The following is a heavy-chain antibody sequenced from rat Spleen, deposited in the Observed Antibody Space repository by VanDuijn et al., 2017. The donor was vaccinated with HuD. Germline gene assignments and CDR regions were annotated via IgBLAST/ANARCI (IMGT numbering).Heavy chain of an antibody. CDR1: GFTFSDYD. D-gene: IGHD1-11*01. Sequence: EVQLVESGGGLVQPGRSLKLSCTASGFTFSDYDMAWVRQAPTKCLEWIASISSGGDNTYYRDTVKGRFTISSDDAKSTQCLQMDSLRSEDTATYYCARHGGLRNWFAYWGQGNLVTVSS. J-gene: IGHJ3*01. V-gene: IGHV5S13*01. CDR2: ISSGGDNT. CDR3: ARHGGLRNWFAY.